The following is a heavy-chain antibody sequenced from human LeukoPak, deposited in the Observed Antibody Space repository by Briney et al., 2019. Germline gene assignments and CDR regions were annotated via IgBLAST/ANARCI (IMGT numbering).Heavy chain of an antibody. CDR2: IYTSGST. Sequence: SETLSLTCTVSGDSISSFYWSWIRQPAGKGLEWIGRIYTSGSTNYNPSLKSRVTMSVDTSKNQFSLKLSSVTAADTAVYYCAREVVVAATYDYWGQGTLVTVSS. CDR1: GDSISSFY. D-gene: IGHD2-15*01. J-gene: IGHJ4*02. CDR3: AREVVVAATYDY. V-gene: IGHV4-4*07.